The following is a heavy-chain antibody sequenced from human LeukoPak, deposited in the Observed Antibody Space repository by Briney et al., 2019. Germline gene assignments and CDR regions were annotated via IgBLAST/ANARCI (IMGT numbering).Heavy chain of an antibody. CDR2: IYTSGST. CDR1: GGSISSYY. V-gene: IGHV4-4*07. CDR3: ASSYCSGGSCPFDY. Sequence: SETLSLTCTVSGGSISSYYWSWIRQPAGKGLEWFGRIYTSGSTNYNPSLKSRVTMSVDTSKNQFSLKLSSVTAADTAVYYCASSYCSGGSCPFDYWGQGTLVTVSS. D-gene: IGHD2-15*01. J-gene: IGHJ4*02.